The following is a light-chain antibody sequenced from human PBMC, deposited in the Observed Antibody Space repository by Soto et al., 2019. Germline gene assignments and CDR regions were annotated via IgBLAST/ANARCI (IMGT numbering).Light chain of an antibody. V-gene: IGLV2-8*01. CDR1: SSDVGAYNF. J-gene: IGLJ2*01. CDR2: DVT. CDR3: TSYAGSIPVV. Sequence: QSALTQPPSASGSPGQSVTISCTGASSDVGAYNFVSWYQQHPGKAPKLMIYDVTDRPSGVPDRFSGSKSGNTASLTVSGLQAEDEAHYYCTSYAGSIPVVFGGGTKLTVL.